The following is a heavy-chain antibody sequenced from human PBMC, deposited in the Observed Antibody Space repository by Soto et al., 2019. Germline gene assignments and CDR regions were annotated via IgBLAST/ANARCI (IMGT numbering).Heavy chain of an antibody. CDR3: AHRPPDPTLGVITLGHDAFDI. Sequence: QITLKESGPTLVKPTQTLTLTCTFSGFSLSTSGVGVGWIRQPPGKALEWLALIYWDDDKRYSPSLKSRLTIPKDTSKTQVVLTMTNMDRVDTAKYYCAHRPPDPTLGVITLGHDAFDIWGQGTMVSVSS. CDR1: GFSLSTSGVG. D-gene: IGHD3-22*01. CDR2: IYWDDDK. J-gene: IGHJ3*02. V-gene: IGHV2-5*02.